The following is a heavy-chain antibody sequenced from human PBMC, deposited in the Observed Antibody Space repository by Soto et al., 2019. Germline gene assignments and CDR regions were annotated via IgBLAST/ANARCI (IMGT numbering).Heavy chain of an antibody. CDR2: VSSDGSST. J-gene: IGHJ4*02. Sequence: EVQLGETGEGIGQPGESLRLSCAASGFTFSSYWMHWIRQAPGKGLVWASRVSSDGSSTVYATSVKGRLTISRDNAKNTLYLQMNSLSDEGTAVYYCARGLPNYSSFDSWGQGTLVTVSS. D-gene: IGHD4-4*01. V-gene: IGHV3-74*01. CDR1: GFTFSSYW. CDR3: ARGLPNYSSFDS.